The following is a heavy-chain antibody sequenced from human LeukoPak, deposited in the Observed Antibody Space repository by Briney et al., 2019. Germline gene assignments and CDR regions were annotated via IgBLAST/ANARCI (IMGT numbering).Heavy chain of an antibody. V-gene: IGHV1-8*03. J-gene: IGHJ3*02. CDR2: MNPNSGNT. CDR1: GYTFTSYD. D-gene: IGHD1-7*01. CDR3: ARVSLNWNYMDCAFDI. Sequence: ASVKVSCKASGYTFTSYDINWVRQATGQGLEWMGWMNPNSGNTGYAQKFQGRVTITRNTSISTAYMELSSLRSEDTAVYYCARVSLNWNYMDCAFDIWGQGTMVTVSS.